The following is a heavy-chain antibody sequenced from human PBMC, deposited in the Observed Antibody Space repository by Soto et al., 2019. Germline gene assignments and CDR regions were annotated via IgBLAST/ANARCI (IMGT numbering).Heavy chain of an antibody. CDR3: ARDTTVNWGKFAY. CDR1: GFTVSSNY. V-gene: IGHV3-53*01. D-gene: IGHD7-27*01. J-gene: IGHJ4*02. Sequence: GGSLRLSCAASGFTVSSNYMSWVRQAPGKGLEWVSVIYSGGSTYYADSVKGRFTISRDNSKNTLYLQMNSLRAEDTAVYYCARDTTVNWGKFAYWGQGTLVTVSS. CDR2: IYSGGST.